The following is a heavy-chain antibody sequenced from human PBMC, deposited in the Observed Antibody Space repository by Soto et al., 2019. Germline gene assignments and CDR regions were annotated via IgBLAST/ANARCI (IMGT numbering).Heavy chain of an antibody. D-gene: IGHD3-22*01. J-gene: IGHJ4*02. CDR2: ISGSGGST. V-gene: IGHV3-23*01. Sequence: GGSLRLSCAASGFTFSSYAMSWVRQAPGKGLEWVSAISGSGGSTYYADSVKGRFTISRDNSKNTLYLQMNSLRAEDTAVYYCAKSPPFYDSSGYYYGRPFDYWGQGALVTVSS. CDR1: GFTFSSYA. CDR3: AKSPPFYDSSGYYYGRPFDY.